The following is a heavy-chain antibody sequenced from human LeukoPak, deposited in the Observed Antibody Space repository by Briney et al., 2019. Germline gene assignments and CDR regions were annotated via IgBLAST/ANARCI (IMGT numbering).Heavy chain of an antibody. CDR3: ARSYRTTSISFLTDY. D-gene: IGHD3-9*01. V-gene: IGHV3-23*01. Sequence: PGGSLRLSCAASGFTFSSYAMSWVRQAPWKGLEWFSAISGTGSSTYYADSVKGRFTISRDNSKNTLYLQMNSLRGEDTAVYYCARSYRTTSISFLTDYWGQGTLVTVSS. CDR1: GFTFSSYA. CDR2: ISGTGSST. J-gene: IGHJ4*02.